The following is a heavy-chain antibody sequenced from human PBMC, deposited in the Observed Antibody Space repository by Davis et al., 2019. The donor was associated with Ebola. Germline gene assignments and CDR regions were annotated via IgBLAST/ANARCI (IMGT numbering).Heavy chain of an antibody. D-gene: IGHD1-26*01. CDR2: ISSSSSTI. Sequence: GESLKISCAASGFTFSSYSMNWVRQAPGKGLEWVSYISSSSSTIYYADSVKGRFTISRDNAKNSLYLQMNSLRDEDTAVYYCAGDERGPRVGATRPFDYWGQGTLVTVSS. J-gene: IGHJ4*02. CDR3: AGDERGPRVGATRPFDY. V-gene: IGHV3-48*02. CDR1: GFTFSSYS.